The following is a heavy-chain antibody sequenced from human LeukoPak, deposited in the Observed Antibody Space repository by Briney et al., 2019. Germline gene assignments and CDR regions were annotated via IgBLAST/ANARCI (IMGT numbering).Heavy chain of an antibody. CDR3: ARNDANMVTVDY. CDR2: IYYGANT. Sequence: PSETLSLTCTVSGVSITSSSYYWGWIRQPPGKGPVWIGSIYYGANTYRNPSLKSRVTISMDTSKNHFSLSLSSVTAADTAVYYCARNDANMVTVDYWGQGTLVTVSS. J-gene: IGHJ4*02. CDR1: GVSITSSSYY. D-gene: IGHD2-21*02. V-gene: IGHV4-39*02.